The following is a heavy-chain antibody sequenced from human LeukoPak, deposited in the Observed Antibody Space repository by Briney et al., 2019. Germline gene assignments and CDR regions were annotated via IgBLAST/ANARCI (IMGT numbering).Heavy chain of an antibody. Sequence: SETLSLTCAVYGGSFSGYYWSWIRQPPGKGLEWIGEINHSGSTNYNPSLKSRVTISVDASKNQFSLKMSSVTAEDTAVYYCARGAPLGYCSSTSCYTIDYWGQGTLVTVSS. CDR1: GGSFSGYY. V-gene: IGHV4-34*01. CDR3: ARGAPLGYCSSTSCYTIDY. D-gene: IGHD2-2*02. CDR2: INHSGST. J-gene: IGHJ4*02.